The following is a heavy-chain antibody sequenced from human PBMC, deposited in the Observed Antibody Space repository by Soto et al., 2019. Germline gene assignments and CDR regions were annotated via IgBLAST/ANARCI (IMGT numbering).Heavy chain of an antibody. J-gene: IGHJ4*02. CDR3: ARAQRVLGDTGYFDS. Sequence: QVQLQESGPGLVKPSQTLSLSCTVSGGSIRSDAFYWSWIRQHPGKGLEWIGYIFYSGTTYYNPSLKSRITMSLDTSKNQFSLKLSSVTAADTAVYYCARAQRVLGDTGYFDSWGQGTLVPVSS. CDR1: GGSIRSDAFY. CDR2: IFYSGTT. D-gene: IGHD4-17*01. V-gene: IGHV4-31*03.